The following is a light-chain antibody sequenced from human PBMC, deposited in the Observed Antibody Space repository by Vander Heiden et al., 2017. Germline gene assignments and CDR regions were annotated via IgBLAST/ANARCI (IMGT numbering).Light chain of an antibody. CDR1: SGLSSYA. CDR3: QTWDNGIQV. V-gene: IGLV4-69*01. J-gene: IGLJ1*01. CDR2: LNSDGSH. Sequence: QLVLTQSPSASASLGASVKLTCTLSSGLSSYAIAWHQQQPEKGPRYLMKLNSDGSHTKGAWIPDRFSGSSSGAERYLTISSLQSDDEADYYCQTWDNGIQVFGTGTKVTVL.